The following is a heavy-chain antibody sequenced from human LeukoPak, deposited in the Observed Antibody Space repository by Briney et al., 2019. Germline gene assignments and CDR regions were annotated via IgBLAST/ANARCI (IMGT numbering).Heavy chain of an antibody. CDR1: GFTFSDYY. J-gene: IGHJ4*02. V-gene: IGHV3-11*04. Sequence: GGSLRLSCAASGFTFSDYYMSWIRQAPGKGLEWVSYISSSGSTIYYADSVKGRFTISRDNAKNSLYLQMNSLRAEDTAVYYCARDRTYYYDSSGTDWGQGTLVTVSS. D-gene: IGHD3-22*01. CDR2: ISSSGSTI. CDR3: ARDRTYYYDSSGTD.